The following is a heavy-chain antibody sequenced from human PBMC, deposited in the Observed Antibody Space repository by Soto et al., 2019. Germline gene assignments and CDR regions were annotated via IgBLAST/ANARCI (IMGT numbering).Heavy chain of an antibody. V-gene: IGHV2-70*04. D-gene: IGHD1-1*01. Sequence: SGPTLVNPTQTLTLTCTFSGFSLSTSGMRVSWIRQPPGKALQWLARIDWDDDKFYTTSLRTRLTISKDTSKNQVVLTMTNMDPVDTTTYYCAKTGTDGSWFDPWGQGTLVTVSS. CDR2: IDWDDDK. CDR3: AKTGTDGSWFDP. J-gene: IGHJ5*02. CDR1: GFSLSTSGMR.